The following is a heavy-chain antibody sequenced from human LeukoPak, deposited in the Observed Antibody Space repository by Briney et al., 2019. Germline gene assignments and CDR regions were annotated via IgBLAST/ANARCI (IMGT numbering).Heavy chain of an antibody. CDR3: ARDLNYFDY. CDR2: IKQDGSEK. J-gene: IGHJ4*02. V-gene: IGHV3-7*01. CDR1: GFTFSSFW. Sequence: GGSLRLSRAASGFTFSSFWMTWVRQAPGKGLEWVANIKQDGSEKYYVDSVRGRFTISRDNATNSLYLQMNSLRVEDTAVYYCARDLNYFDYWGQGTLVTVSS.